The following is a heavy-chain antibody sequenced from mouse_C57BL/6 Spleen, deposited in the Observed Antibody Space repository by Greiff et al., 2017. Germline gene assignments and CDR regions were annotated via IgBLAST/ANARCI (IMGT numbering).Heavy chain of an antibody. J-gene: IGHJ4*01. CDR2: ISSGSSTI. D-gene: IGHD3-2*02. CDR3: ARSSGYVSMDY. V-gene: IGHV5-17*01. CDR1: GFTFSDYG. Sequence: EVQVVESGGGLVKPGGSLKLSCAASGFTFSDYGMHWVRQAPEKGLEWVAYISSGSSTIYYADTVKGRFTISRDNAKNTLFLQMTSLRSEDTAMYYCARSSGYVSMDYWGQGTSVTVSS.